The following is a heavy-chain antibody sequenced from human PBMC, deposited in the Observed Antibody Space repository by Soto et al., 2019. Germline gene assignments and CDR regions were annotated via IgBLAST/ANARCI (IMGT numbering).Heavy chain of an antibody. CDR1: GFTFSSYG. CDR2: IWYDGSNK. J-gene: IGHJ4*02. V-gene: IGHV3-33*01. Sequence: GGSLRLSCAASGFTFSSYGMHWVRQAPGKGLEWVAVIWYDGSNKYYADSVKGRFTISRDNSKNTLYLQMNSLRAEDTAVYYCARETLPTDYGSGSYWSFDYWGQGTLVTVSS. D-gene: IGHD3-10*01. CDR3: ARETLPTDYGSGSYWSFDY.